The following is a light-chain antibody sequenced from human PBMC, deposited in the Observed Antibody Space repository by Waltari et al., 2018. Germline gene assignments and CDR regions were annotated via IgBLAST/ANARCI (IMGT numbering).Light chain of an antibody. CDR3: QHYVRLPAT. V-gene: IGKV3-20*01. J-gene: IGKJ1*01. CDR2: GAS. Sequence: EIVLTQSPGTLSLSPGERATLSCRASQSVSRTLAWHQQKPGQAPRLLIYGASTRATGIPERFSGGGSGTDFSLTISRLEPEDFAVYYCQHYVRLPATFGQGTKVEIK. CDR1: QSVSRT.